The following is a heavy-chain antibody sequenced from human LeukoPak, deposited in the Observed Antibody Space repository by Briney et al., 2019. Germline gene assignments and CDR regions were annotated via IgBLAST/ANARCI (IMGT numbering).Heavy chain of an antibody. Sequence: GRSLRLSCAASGFTFSSYAMHWVRQAPGKGLEWVAVISYDGSNKYYADSVKGRFTISRDNSKNTLYLQMNSLRAEDTAAYYCAKDTYYYDSGGRLGWFDPWGQGTLVTVSS. CDR3: AKDTYYYDSGGRLGWFDP. D-gene: IGHD3-22*01. CDR1: GFTFSSYA. CDR2: ISYDGSNK. J-gene: IGHJ5*02. V-gene: IGHV3-30-3*01.